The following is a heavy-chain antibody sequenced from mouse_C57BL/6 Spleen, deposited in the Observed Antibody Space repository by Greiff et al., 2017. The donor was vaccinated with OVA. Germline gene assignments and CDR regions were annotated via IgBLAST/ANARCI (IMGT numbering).Heavy chain of an antibody. CDR3: ARGRYYYGSSYYYAMDY. V-gene: IGHV5-17*01. CDR2: ISSGSSTI. D-gene: IGHD1-1*01. CDR1: GFTFSDYG. Sequence: EVQRVESGGGLVKPGGSLKLSCAASGFTFSDYGMHWVRQAPEKGLEWVAYISSGSSTIYYADTVKGRFTISRDNAKNTLFLQMTSLRSEDTAMYYCARGRYYYGSSYYYAMDYWGQGTSVTVSS. J-gene: IGHJ4*01.